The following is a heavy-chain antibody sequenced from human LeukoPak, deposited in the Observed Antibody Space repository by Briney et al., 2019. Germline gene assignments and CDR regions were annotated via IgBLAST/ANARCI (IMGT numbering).Heavy chain of an antibody. CDR3: GTADQVHRDRCGMDV. D-gene: IGHD2-21*02. Sequence: SETLSLTCTVSGASITSYYWSWIRQPPGKGLEWIGYISNSGSTDYIPSLKRRATISVDKSKNQFSLKLSSVTAADTAVYYCGTADQVHRDRCGMDVWGQGTTVTVSS. CDR2: ISNSGST. V-gene: IGHV4-4*08. J-gene: IGHJ6*02. CDR1: GASITSYY.